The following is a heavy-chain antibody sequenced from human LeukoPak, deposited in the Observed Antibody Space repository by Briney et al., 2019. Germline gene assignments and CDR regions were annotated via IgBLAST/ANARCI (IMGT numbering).Heavy chain of an antibody. D-gene: IGHD2-21*02. V-gene: IGHV3-74*01. Sequence: QAGGSLRLSCAASGFTFSSYWMHWVRQAPGKGLVWVSRINSDGSGTTYADSVKGRLTISRDNAKNTLYLQMNSLRAEDTAVYYCARGTIAYCGGDCYYYFDYWGQGTLVTVSS. CDR2: INSDGSGT. CDR3: ARGTIAYCGGDCYYYFDY. J-gene: IGHJ4*02. CDR1: GFTFSSYW.